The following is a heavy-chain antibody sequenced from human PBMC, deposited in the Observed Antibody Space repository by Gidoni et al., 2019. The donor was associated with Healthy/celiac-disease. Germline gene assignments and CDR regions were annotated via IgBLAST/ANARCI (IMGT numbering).Heavy chain of an antibody. J-gene: IGHJ4*02. V-gene: IGHV5-51*01. D-gene: IGHD3-10*01. CDR1: GDSFTSYW. CDR3: ARRSAVMSSGSYSNDLDY. Sequence: EVQLVQSGAEVKKPGESLKISCKGSGDSFTSYWNGWVRQMPGKGLEWMGIIYPGDSDTRYSPSFQGQVTISADKSTSTAYLQWSSLKASDTAMYYCARRSAVMSSGSYSNDLDYWGQGTLVTVSS. CDR2: IYPGDSDT.